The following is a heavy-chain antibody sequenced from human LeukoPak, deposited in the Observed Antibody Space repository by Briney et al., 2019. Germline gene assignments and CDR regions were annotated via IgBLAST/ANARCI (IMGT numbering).Heavy chain of an antibody. CDR1: GGTFSSYA. CDR3: AREGCSSTSCSYHYYYYYYMDV. V-gene: IGHV1-69*13. D-gene: IGHD2-2*01. Sequence: ASVKVSCKASGGTFSSYAISWVRQAPGQGLEWMGGIIPIFGTANYAQKFQGRVTITADESTSTAYMELSSLRSEDTAVYYCAREGCSSTSCSYHYYYYYYMDVWGKETTATVSS. J-gene: IGHJ6*03. CDR2: IIPIFGTA.